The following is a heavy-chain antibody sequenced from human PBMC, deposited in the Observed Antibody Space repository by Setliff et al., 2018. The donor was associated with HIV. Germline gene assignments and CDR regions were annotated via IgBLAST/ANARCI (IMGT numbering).Heavy chain of an antibody. CDR3: VRDEKRAAGGSLYYFDL. J-gene: IGHJ4*02. CDR1: GYNFGLYG. D-gene: IGHD5-12*01. Sequence: GASVKVSCKASGYNFGLYGISWVRQAPGQRLEWMGWVNEDNGDRNFAPNVQGRLVLTTDTSTNTAYMELTSLTPEDTALYYCVRDEKRAAGGSLYYFDLWGQRTLVTVSS. V-gene: IGHV1-18*01. CDR2: VNEDNGDR.